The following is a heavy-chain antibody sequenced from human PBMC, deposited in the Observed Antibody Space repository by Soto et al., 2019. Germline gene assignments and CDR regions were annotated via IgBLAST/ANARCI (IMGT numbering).Heavy chain of an antibody. Sequence: QVQLVQSGAEVRKPGASVKVSCRASGYTCTSYAMHWVRQAPGQRLEWIGWINAGNGNTKYSQKFQGRVTITRDTSASTSYMELSSLRSEDTGVYYCARWWERDYWGQGTLVTVSS. CDR3: ARWWERDY. CDR2: INAGNGNT. V-gene: IGHV1-3*01. D-gene: IGHD1-26*01. J-gene: IGHJ4*02. CDR1: GYTCTSYA.